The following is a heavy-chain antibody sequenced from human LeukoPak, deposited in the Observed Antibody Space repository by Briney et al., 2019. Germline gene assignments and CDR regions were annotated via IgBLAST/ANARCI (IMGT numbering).Heavy chain of an antibody. J-gene: IGHJ5*02. CDR3: ARVQYYDFWSGYDNWFDP. CDR2: IYYSGTT. CDR1: GGSISSYY. Sequence: KPSETLSLTCTVSGGSISSYYWSWIRQPPGKGLEWIGYIYYSGTTNYNPSLKSRVTISVDTSKNQFSLKLSSVTAADTAVYYCARVQYYDFWSGYDNWFDPWGQGTLVTVSS. V-gene: IGHV4-59*01. D-gene: IGHD3-3*01.